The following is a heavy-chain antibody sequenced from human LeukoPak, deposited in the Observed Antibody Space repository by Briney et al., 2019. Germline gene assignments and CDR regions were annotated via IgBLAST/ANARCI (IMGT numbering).Heavy chain of an antibody. CDR1: GGSISSYY. V-gene: IGHV4-59*01. D-gene: IGHD3-10*02. CDR2: IYYSGST. CDR3: AREASCAGTYYFDY. Sequence: PSETLSLTCTVSGGSISSYYWSWFRQPPGKGLEWIGYIYYSGSTNYNPSLKSRVTISVDTSKNQFSLKLRSVTAADTAVYFCAREASCAGTYYFDYWGQGTLLTVSS. J-gene: IGHJ4*02.